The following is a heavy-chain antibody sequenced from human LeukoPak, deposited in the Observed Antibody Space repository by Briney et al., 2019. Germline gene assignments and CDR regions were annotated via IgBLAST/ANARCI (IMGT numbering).Heavy chain of an antibody. J-gene: IGHJ4*02. V-gene: IGHV3-48*04. CDR3: ARDLNDGSGSHSSLFDY. D-gene: IGHD3-10*01. CDR1: GFTFSSYS. CDR2: ISSSSSTI. Sequence: GGSLRLSCAASGFTFSSYSMNCVRQAPGNGLERVSYISSSSSTIYYADSVKGRFTISRDNAKNSLYLQMNSLRAEDTAVYYCARDLNDGSGSHSSLFDYWGQGTLVTVSS.